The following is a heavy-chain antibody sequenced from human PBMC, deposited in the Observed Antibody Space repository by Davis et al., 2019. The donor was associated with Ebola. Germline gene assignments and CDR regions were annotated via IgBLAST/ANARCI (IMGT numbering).Heavy chain of an antibody. J-gene: IGHJ3*02. Sequence: GESLKTPCAASGFTFSTYTMTWVRQAPGKGLVWVSSISISSAFIYYADSVKGRFTVSIVNAKNSLSLQMNSLRAEDAAVDYFGGGESGWDASDIWGRGTMVTVSS. CDR1: GFTFSTYT. D-gene: IGHD6-19*01. V-gene: IGHV3-21*01. CDR2: ISISSAFI. CDR3: GGGESGWDASDI.